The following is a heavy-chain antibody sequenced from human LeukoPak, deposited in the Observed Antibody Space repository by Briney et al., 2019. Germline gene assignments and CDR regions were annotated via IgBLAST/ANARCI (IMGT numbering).Heavy chain of an antibody. J-gene: IGHJ4*02. CDR2: IYSGGST. CDR3: ARGRGLPVRPPNEGFLDY. Sequence: GGSLRLSCAASGFTVSSNYMSWVRQAPGKGLEWVSVIYSGGSTYYADSVKGRFTISRDNAKNSLYLQMNSLRAEVTAVYYCARGRGLPVRPPNEGFLDYWGRGTLVTVSS. D-gene: IGHD6-6*01. V-gene: IGHV3-53*01. CDR1: GFTVSSNY.